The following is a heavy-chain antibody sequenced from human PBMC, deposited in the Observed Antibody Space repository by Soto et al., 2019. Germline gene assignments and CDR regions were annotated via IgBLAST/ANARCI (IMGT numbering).Heavy chain of an antibody. J-gene: IGHJ4*02. CDR2: ITWNSRVL. CDR3: AKGRYDFWSPYYFDS. CDR1: GLPHSSFA. Sequence: PGGSLRLSCSASGLPHSSFAMHWVRQAPGKGLEWVSGITWNSRVLAYADSVKGRFTISRDNARNSLYLQMDSLRDEDTALYYCAKGRYDFWSPYYFDSWGQGTLVTVSS. V-gene: IGHV3-9*01. D-gene: IGHD3-3*01.